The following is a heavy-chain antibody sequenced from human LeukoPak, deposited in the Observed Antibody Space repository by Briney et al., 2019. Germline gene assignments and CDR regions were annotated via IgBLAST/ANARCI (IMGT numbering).Heavy chain of an antibody. D-gene: IGHD6-19*01. CDR3: AREVRYASGWSTPES. CDR1: GGSIINHY. Sequence: PSETLSLTCTVSGGSIINHYWSWIRQPAGKGLEWIGQIYSSGSANYSPSLKSRVSMSIDTSNNHFSLNLTSVTAADTALYFCAREVRYASGWSTPESWGQGTLVTVSS. CDR2: IYSSGSA. V-gene: IGHV4-4*07. J-gene: IGHJ5*02.